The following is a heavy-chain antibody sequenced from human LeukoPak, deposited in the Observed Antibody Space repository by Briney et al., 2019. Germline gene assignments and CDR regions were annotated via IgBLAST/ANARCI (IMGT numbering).Heavy chain of an antibody. CDR1: GGSISNYY. Sequence: PSETLSLTCTVSGGSISNYYWSWFRQPPGKGLEWVGYIYYSGSTKYNPSLKSRVTISVDTSKNQFSLKLSSVTAADTAVYYCAREGPPSSGSYLNCFDPWGQGTLVTVSS. CDR3: AREGPPSSGSYLNCFDP. D-gene: IGHD1-26*01. J-gene: IGHJ5*02. V-gene: IGHV4-59*01. CDR2: IYYSGST.